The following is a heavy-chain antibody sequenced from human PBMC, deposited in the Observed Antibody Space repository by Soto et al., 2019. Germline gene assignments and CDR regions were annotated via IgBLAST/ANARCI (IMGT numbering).Heavy chain of an antibody. J-gene: IGHJ5*02. V-gene: IGHV4-39*01. D-gene: IGHD2-15*01. CDR1: GGTIIISSYY. CDR3: ARHKGPARHYSHWFDP. Sequence: QLQLQESGPGLVKPSETLSLTCTVSGGTIIISSYYWGWVRQPPGKGLEWIGSIYYGGYTHYNPSLQSRVTISVDTSKNQFSLRLNSVTAADTAVYYCARHKGPARHYSHWFDPWGQGTLVTVSS. CDR2: IYYGGYT.